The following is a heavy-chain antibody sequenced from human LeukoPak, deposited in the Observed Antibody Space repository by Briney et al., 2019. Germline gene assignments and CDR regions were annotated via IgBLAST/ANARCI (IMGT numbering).Heavy chain of an antibody. Sequence: PGGSLRLSCAASGFTFSSYSMNWVRQAPGKGLEWVSSISSSSSYIYYADSVKGRFTISRDNAKNSLYLQMNSLRAEDTAVYYWARDGDGYNCPDELDYWGQGTLVTVSS. CDR1: GFTFSSYS. CDR2: ISSSSSYI. CDR3: ARDGDGYNCPDELDY. J-gene: IGHJ4*02. D-gene: IGHD5-24*01. V-gene: IGHV3-21*01.